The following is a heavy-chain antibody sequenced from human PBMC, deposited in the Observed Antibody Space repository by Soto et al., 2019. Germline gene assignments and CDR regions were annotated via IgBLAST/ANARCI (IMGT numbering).Heavy chain of an antibody. CDR3: GKGVSYDSSGYYAFNF. CDR1: GFTFSSYA. V-gene: IGHV3-23*01. Sequence: GGSLRLSCAASGFTFSSYAMSWVRQAPGKGLEWVSAISGSGGSTYYADSVKGRFTISRDNSKNTLYLQMNSLRAEDRAFYYWGKGVSYDSSGYYAFNFWGQGQWSPSPQ. J-gene: IGHJ3*01. CDR2: ISGSGGST. D-gene: IGHD3-22*01.